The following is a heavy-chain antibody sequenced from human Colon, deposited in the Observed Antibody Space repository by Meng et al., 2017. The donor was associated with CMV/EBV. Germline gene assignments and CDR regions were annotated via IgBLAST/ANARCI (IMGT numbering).Heavy chain of an antibody. CDR1: GGSISTYY. V-gene: IGHV4-59*01. CDR2: IYYSGRT. Sequence: SETLSLTCTVSGGSISTYYWSWIRQPPGKGRAWLGDIYYSGRTTYNPALNSRVTISVDTSKNQFSLKLSSVTPADTAVYYCARLRSRNAFNLWGQGTMVTVSS. CDR3: ARLRSRNAFNL. J-gene: IGHJ3*01.